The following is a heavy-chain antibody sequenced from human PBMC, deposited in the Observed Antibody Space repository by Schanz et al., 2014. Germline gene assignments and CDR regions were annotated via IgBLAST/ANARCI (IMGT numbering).Heavy chain of an antibody. CDR3: ARVVRYSGYVRHWFFDL. CDR1: TSLFSRSV. Sequence: DLVESGGGVVQPGRSLTLSCAVSTSLFSRSVLHWVRQAPGKGLEWVAVMWNDGIKTHYADSGKGRFTISRDNSKNTVYLQMNSLRTDDTAMYYCARVVRYSGYVRHWFFDLWGRGTSVTVSS. CDR2: MWNDGIKT. V-gene: IGHV3-30*04. J-gene: IGHJ2*01. D-gene: IGHD5-12*01.